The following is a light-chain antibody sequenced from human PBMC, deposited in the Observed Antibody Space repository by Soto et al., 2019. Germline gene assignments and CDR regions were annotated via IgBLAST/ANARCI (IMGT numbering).Light chain of an antibody. Sequence: VLTQPPSVSVAPGKTARITCGGNNIGSKSVHWYQQKPGQAPVLVIYYASDRPSGIPERFSGSNSGNTATLTISRVEAGDEADYYCQVWDSSSDHRVFGGGTKLTVL. V-gene: IGLV3-21*04. CDR3: QVWDSSSDHRV. CDR2: YAS. CDR1: NIGSKS. J-gene: IGLJ3*02.